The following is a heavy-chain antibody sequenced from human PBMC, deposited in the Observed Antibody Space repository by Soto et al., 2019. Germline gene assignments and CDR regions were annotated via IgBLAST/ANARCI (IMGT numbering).Heavy chain of an antibody. CDR1: GGSFSGYY. D-gene: IGHD1-26*01. CDR3: ARGQLRRYYYYGMDV. CDR2: INHSGST. J-gene: IGHJ6*02. V-gene: IGHV4-34*01. Sequence: ETLSLTCAVYGGSFSGYYWSWIRQPPGKGLEWIGEINHSGSTNYNPSLKSRVTISVDTSKNQFSLKLSSVTAADTAVYYCARGQLRRYYYYGMDVWGQGTTVTVSS.